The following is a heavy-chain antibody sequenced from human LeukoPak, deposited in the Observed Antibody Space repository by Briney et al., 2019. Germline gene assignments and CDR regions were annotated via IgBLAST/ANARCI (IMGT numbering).Heavy chain of an antibody. J-gene: IGHJ3*02. CDR3: ARSDQDGPHYHAFDI. CDR2: INAGNGNT. Sequence: ASVKVSCKASGYTFTSYAMHWVRQAPGQRLEWMGWINAGNGNTKYSQKFQGRVTITRDTSASTAYMELSSLRSEDTAVYYCARSDQDGPHYHAFDIWGQGTMVTVSS. V-gene: IGHV1-3*01. CDR1: GYTFTSYA. D-gene: IGHD2-15*01.